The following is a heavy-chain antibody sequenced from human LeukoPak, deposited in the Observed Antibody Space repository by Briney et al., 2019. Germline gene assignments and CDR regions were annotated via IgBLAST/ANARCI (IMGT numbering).Heavy chain of an antibody. V-gene: IGHV3-30*02. CDR3: ARSSLYFQH. D-gene: IGHD6-13*01. CDR1: GFTFSSYG. CDR2: IRYDGSIK. J-gene: IGHJ1*01. Sequence: GGSLRLSCAASGFTFSSYGMHWVRQAPGKGLDWVAFIRYDGSIKDHADSVKGRFTISRDNSKNTLYLQMNSLRAEDTAVYYCARSSLYFQHWGQGTLVTVSS.